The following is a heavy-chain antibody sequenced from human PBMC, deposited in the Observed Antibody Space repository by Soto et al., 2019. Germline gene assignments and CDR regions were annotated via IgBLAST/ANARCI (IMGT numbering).Heavy chain of an antibody. Sequence: AAVKVSCKSSGYTFTSYYMHWLRQAPGQGLEWMGISNPSGGSTSYAQKFQGSVTMTRDTSTSPVYKEMGSLRSEDTAVYYCARDTTLAMDVWGQGTTVTVSS. CDR1: GYTFTSYY. V-gene: IGHV1-46*01. D-gene: IGHD3-10*02. CDR2: SNPSGGST. CDR3: ARDTTLAMDV. J-gene: IGHJ6*02.